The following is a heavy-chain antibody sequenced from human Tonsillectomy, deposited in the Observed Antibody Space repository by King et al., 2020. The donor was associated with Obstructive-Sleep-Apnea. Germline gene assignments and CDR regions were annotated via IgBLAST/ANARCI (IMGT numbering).Heavy chain of an antibody. V-gene: IGHV4-59*01. Sequence: VQLQESGPGLVKPSETLSLTCTVSGGSINSYYGRWIRQTPGKGLEWIGYIYYSVSTNYNPSLQSRVTISVDTSKNPFSLKLSPVTAADTAVYYCARDRVGRDGYNRFDYWGQGTLVTVSS. CDR3: ARDRVGRDGYNRFDY. D-gene: IGHD5-24*01. CDR2: IYYSVST. CDR1: GGSINSYY. J-gene: IGHJ4*02.